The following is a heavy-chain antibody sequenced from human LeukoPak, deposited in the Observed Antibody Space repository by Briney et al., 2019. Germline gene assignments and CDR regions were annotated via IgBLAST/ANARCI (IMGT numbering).Heavy chain of an antibody. CDR2: ISGSGDNT. CDR3: AKRSGYTTGWFFDF. CDR1: GFTFSSYV. V-gene: IGHV3-23*01. Sequence: GGSLRLSCAASGFTFSSYVMSWVRQAPGKGLEWVSSISGSGDNTYYAESVKGRFTISRDNSKNTLFLQMNSLRAEDTAVFYCAKRSGYTTGWFFDFWGQGTLVTVSS. D-gene: IGHD6-19*01. J-gene: IGHJ4*02.